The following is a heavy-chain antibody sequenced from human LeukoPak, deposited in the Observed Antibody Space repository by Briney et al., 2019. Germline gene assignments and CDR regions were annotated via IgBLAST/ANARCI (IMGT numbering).Heavy chain of an antibody. Sequence: GGSLRLSCAASGFTFSSYSMNWVRQAPGKGLEWVSSISSSSSYIYDADSVKGRFTISRDNSKNTLYLQMNSLRAEDTALYFCAQWSRYFDYWGQGTLVTVSS. CDR1: GFTFSSYS. CDR2: ISSSSSYI. V-gene: IGHV3-21*04. D-gene: IGHD1-26*01. J-gene: IGHJ4*02. CDR3: AQWSRYFDY.